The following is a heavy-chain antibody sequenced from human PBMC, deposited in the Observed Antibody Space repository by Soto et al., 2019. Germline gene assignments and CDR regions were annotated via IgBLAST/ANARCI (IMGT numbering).Heavy chain of an antibody. Sequence: GGSLRLSCAASGFTFSSYWMSWVRQAPGKGLEWVANIKQDGSEKYYVDSVKGRFTISRDNAKNSLYLQMNSLRAEDTAVYYCARXRGEGCTNGVCYDWFDPWGQGTLVTVSS. CDR2: IKQDGSEK. CDR3: ARXRGEGCTNGVCYDWFDP. CDR1: GFTFSSYW. D-gene: IGHD2-8*01. V-gene: IGHV3-7*01. J-gene: IGHJ5*02.